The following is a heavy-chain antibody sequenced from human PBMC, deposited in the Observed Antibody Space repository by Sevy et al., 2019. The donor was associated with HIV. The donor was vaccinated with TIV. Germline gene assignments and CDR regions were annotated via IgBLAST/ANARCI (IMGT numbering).Heavy chain of an antibody. CDR1: GGTFSSNA. J-gene: IGHJ4*02. CDR3: ARSARTEYYFDY. V-gene: IGHV1-69*13. Sequence: ASVKVSCKASGGTFSSNAISWVRQAPGQGLEWMGGIIPIFGTANYAQKFQGRVTITADESTSTAYMELSSLRSEDTAVYYCARSARTEYYFDYWGQGTLVTVSS. CDR2: IIPIFGTA.